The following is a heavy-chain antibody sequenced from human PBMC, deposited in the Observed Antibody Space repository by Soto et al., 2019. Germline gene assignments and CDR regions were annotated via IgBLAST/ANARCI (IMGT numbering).Heavy chain of an antibody. CDR2: VNPNNGDT. CDR3: VKVSRKGSAIDFDY. V-gene: IGHV1-8*01. J-gene: IGHJ4*02. Sequence: QVQLVQSGAELKKPGASVKVSCKASGYTFSNYDMNWVRQATGQGPEWIGWVNPNNGDTGYAQKFQGRVTLTTDITTRSPNMEVTRITSEDTAIYYLVKVSRKGSAIDFDYWGEGTLITVSS. D-gene: IGHD3-10*01. CDR1: GYTFSNYD.